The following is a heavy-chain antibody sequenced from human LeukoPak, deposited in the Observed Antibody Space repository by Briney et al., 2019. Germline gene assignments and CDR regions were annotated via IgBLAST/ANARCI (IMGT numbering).Heavy chain of an antibody. D-gene: IGHD4/OR15-4a*01. CDR3: ARGDYDFGS. V-gene: IGHV3-21*01. CDR2: ISSRSSFI. CDR1: GFTFNTYT. J-gene: IGHJ4*02. Sequence: GGSLRLSCAASGFTFNTYTMNWVRQAPGNGLEWVSSISSRSSFIYYADSVKGRFTISRDNAKNSLYLQMNSLRADDTAVYYCARGDYDFGSWGQGTLVTVSS.